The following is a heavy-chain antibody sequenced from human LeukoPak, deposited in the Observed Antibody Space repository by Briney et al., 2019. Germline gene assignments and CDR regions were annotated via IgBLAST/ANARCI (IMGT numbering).Heavy chain of an antibody. J-gene: IGHJ5*02. CDR1: GYTFTSYD. Sequence: GASVKVSCKASGYTFTSYDINWVRQATGQGLEWMGWMNPNSGNTGYAQKFQGRVTMTRNTSISTAYMELSRLRSDDTAVYYCARDASIAAAGPFDPWGQGTLVTVSS. V-gene: IGHV1-8*01. D-gene: IGHD6-13*01. CDR2: MNPNSGNT. CDR3: ARDASIAAAGPFDP.